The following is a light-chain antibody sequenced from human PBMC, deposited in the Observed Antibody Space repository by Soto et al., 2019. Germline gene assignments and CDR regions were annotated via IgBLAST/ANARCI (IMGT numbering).Light chain of an antibody. CDR3: AAWDAILNGYV. Sequence: QSVLTQPPSASGTPGQRVTISCSGGNSNIGSNTVNWYQQLPGTAPKLLINSNDQRPSGVPDRFSGSKSGTSASLAISGLQSEDEADYYCAAWDAILNGYVFATGTKVTLL. J-gene: IGLJ1*01. CDR1: NSNIGSNT. V-gene: IGLV1-44*01. CDR2: SND.